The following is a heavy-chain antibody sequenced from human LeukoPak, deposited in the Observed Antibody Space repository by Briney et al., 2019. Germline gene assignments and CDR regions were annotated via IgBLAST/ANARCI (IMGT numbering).Heavy chain of an antibody. CDR2: IYYSGST. CDR1: GGSISSSSYY. Sequence: PSETLSLTCTVSGGSISSSSYYRGWIRQPPGKGLEWNGSIYYSGSTYYNPSLKSRVTISVDTSKNQFSLKLSSVTAADTAVYYCARIIEGLGIAAAGDWFDPWGQGTLVTVSS. V-gene: IGHV4-39*07. CDR3: ARIIEGLGIAAAGDWFDP. J-gene: IGHJ5*02. D-gene: IGHD6-13*01.